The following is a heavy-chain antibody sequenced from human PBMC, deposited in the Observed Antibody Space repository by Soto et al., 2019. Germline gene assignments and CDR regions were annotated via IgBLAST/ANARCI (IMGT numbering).Heavy chain of an antibody. CDR2: LSGGGAFT. J-gene: IGHJ4*02. CDR1: GFTFSTYA. V-gene: IGHV3-23*01. CDR3: AKSGPTNYFDH. Sequence: ESGGGLGQRGGSLRLSCAASGFTFSTYAMNWVRQAPGKGLEWVSGLSGGGAFTYYADSVKGRFTISRDDSKNTLYLQMNSLRVDDTAVYYCAKSGPTNYFDHWGQGTPVTVSS.